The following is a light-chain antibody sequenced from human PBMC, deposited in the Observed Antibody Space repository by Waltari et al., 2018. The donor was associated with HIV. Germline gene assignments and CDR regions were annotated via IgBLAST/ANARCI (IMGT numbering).Light chain of an antibody. Sequence: SYVLTQPPSVSVAPGKTARITCGGKNIGSKSVHWYQQKPGQAPVLVIYYDSDRPSGIPERFSGSNSGNTATLTISRVEAGDEADYYCQVWDSSSVVFGGGTKLTVL. J-gene: IGLJ2*01. CDR2: YDS. V-gene: IGLV3-21*04. CDR1: NIGSKS. CDR3: QVWDSSSVV.